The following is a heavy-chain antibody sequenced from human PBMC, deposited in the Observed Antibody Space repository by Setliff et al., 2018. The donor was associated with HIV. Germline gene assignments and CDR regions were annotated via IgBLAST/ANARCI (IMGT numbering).Heavy chain of an antibody. CDR3: TTGSNSFWSGYSKH. V-gene: IGHV3-15*01. J-gene: IGHJ4*02. Sequence: GGSLRLSCAAAGFTFSNAWMTWVRQAPGKGLEWVARIRNKKNGGTTYYAAPVEGRFTISRDDSKNTLYLQMNSLKSEDTAIYYCTTGSNSFWSGYSKHWGQGALVTVSS. CDR2: IRNKKNGGTT. CDR1: GFTFSNAW. D-gene: IGHD3-3*01.